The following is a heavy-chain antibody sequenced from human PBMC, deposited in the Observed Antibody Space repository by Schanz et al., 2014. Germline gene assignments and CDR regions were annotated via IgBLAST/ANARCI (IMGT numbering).Heavy chain of an antibody. J-gene: IGHJ4*02. CDR3: AKRNYDMQSLPLDY. CDR2: ISSGGRNI. CDR1: GLLFSYYY. D-gene: IGHD3-9*01. V-gene: IGHV3-21*01. Sequence: EVQLVESGGGLVRPGGSLRLSCAASGLLFSYYYMSGVRQAPGKGLEWVSSISSGGRNISYADSLKGRFTISRDNSMNTLHLQMDGLRVEDTAVYYCAKRNYDMQSLPLDYWGQGTLVIVSS.